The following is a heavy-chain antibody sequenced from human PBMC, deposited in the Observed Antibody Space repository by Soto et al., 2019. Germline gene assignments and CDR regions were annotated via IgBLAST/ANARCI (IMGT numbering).Heavy chain of an antibody. CDR3: ARGGHVVVVTAALDY. J-gene: IGHJ4*02. CDR1: GDTFTDYY. D-gene: IGHD2-21*02. CDR2: VNPSGGHT. Sequence: QVQLVQSGAEVKKPGASVKVSCKASGDTFTDYYIHRVRQAPVRGLEWSWTVNPSGGHTTYAQHFLGRMTMTRDTSTSTLYMELTSMTSEDTAVYYCARGGHVVVVTAALDYWGQGTLVTVSS. V-gene: IGHV1-46*01.